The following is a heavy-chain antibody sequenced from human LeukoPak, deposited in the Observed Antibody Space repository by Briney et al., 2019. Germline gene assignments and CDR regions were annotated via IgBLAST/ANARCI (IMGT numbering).Heavy chain of an antibody. CDR3: ARHTVDTAMVFGYYYMDV. CDR1: GYSFTSYW. CDR2: IYPGDSDT. D-gene: IGHD5-18*01. Sequence: GASLKISCKGSGYSFTSYWIGWVRQLPGKGLEWMGIIYPGDSDTRYSPSFQGQVTISANKSISTAYLQWSSLKASDTAMYYCARHTVDTAMVFGYYYMDVWGKGTTVTISS. J-gene: IGHJ6*03. V-gene: IGHV5-51*01.